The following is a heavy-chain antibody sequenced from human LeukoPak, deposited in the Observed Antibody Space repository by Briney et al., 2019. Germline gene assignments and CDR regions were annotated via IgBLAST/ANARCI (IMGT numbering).Heavy chain of an antibody. CDR3: AKDRRTLDAFDI. Sequence: QTGGSLRLSCAASGFTFSSYGMSWVRQAPGKGLEWVSGISGGGDSTYYADPVKGRFTISRDNSKTTLYLQMNSLRAEDTAVYYCAKDRRTLDAFDIWGQGTMVTVSS. J-gene: IGHJ3*02. V-gene: IGHV3-23*01. D-gene: IGHD2-15*01. CDR2: ISGGGDST. CDR1: GFTFSSYG.